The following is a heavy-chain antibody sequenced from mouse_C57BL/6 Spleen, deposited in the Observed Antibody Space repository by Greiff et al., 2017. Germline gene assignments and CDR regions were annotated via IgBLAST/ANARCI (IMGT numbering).Heavy chain of an antibody. CDR2: IYPSDSET. CDR1: GYTFTSYW. V-gene: IGHV1-61*01. Sequence: QVQLQQPGAELVRPGSSVKLSCKASGYTFTSYWMDWVKQRPGQGLEWIGNIYPSDSETHYNQKFKDKATLTVDKSSSTAYMQLSSLTSEDSAVYYCARLRYYGSSLDYWGQGTTLTVSS. D-gene: IGHD1-1*01. J-gene: IGHJ2*01. CDR3: ARLRYYGSSLDY.